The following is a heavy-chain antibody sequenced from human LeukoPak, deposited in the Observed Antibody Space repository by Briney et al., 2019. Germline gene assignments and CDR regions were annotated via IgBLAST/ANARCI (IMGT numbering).Heavy chain of an antibody. CDR1: GYTFTSYY. CDR2: INPSGGST. Sequence: ASVKVSCKASGYTFTSYYMHWVRQAPGRGLEWMGIINPSGGSTSYAQKFQGRVTMTRDTSTSTVYMELSSLRPEDTAVYYCARGLVGNWGARVWHFDYWGQGTLVTVSS. J-gene: IGHJ4*02. CDR3: ARGLVGNWGARVWHFDY. D-gene: IGHD7-27*01. V-gene: IGHV1-46*01.